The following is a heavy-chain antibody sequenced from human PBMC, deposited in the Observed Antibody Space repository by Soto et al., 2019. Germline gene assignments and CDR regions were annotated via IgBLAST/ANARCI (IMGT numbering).Heavy chain of an antibody. CDR3: ARDGSIAAAVTDYYGMDV. V-gene: IGHV4-59*01. CDR1: GGSISSYY. J-gene: IGHJ6*02. CDR2: IYYSGST. D-gene: IGHD6-13*01. Sequence: PSETLSLTCTVSGGSISSYYWSWIRQPPGRGLEWIGYIYYSGSTNYNPSLKSRVTISVDTSKNQFSLKLSSVTAADTAVYYCARDGSIAAAVTDYYGMDVWAKGPRSPSP.